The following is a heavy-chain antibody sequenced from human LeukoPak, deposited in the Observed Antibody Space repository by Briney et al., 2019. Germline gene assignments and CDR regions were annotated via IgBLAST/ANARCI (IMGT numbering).Heavy chain of an antibody. D-gene: IGHD6-19*01. CDR2: IFGSGEST. J-gene: IGHJ4*02. CDR3: AIPRLSVAAQ. V-gene: IGHV3-23*01. CDR1: GFTFSSYA. Sequence: PGGSLRLSCAASGFTFSSYAMTWVRQAPGKGLEWVSSIFGSGESTYYTDSVKGRFTISRDNAKNTLYLQMNSLRAEDTAVYYCAIPRLSVAAQGGQGTLVTVSS.